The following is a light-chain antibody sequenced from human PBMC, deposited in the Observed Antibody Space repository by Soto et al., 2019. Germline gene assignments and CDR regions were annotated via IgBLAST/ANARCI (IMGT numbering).Light chain of an antibody. CDR2: GAS. V-gene: IGKV3-20*01. CDR1: QSVSSSF. J-gene: IGKJ1*01. CDR3: QQCDNSPWA. Sequence: EIVLAQSPGTLSLSPGESATLSCRASQSVSSSFLAWYQQKAGQAPRLLIYGASRRATGIPDRFSGSGSGTDFTLTISRLEPEDFAVYYCQQCDNSPWAFGQGTKVDIK.